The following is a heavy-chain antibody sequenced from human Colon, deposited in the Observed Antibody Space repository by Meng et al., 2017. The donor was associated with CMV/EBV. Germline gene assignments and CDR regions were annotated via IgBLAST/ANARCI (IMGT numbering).Heavy chain of an antibody. J-gene: IGHJ5*02. CDR3: ARVLPLYCSSTSCYKPNWFDP. CDR1: YY. V-gene: IGHV1-2*02. D-gene: IGHD2-2*02. Sequence: YYMHWGRQAPGQGLEWMGWINPNSGGTNYAQKFQGRVTMTRDTSISTAYMELSRLRSDDTAVYYCARVLPLYCSSTSCYKPNWFDPWGQGTLVTVSS. CDR2: INPNSGGT.